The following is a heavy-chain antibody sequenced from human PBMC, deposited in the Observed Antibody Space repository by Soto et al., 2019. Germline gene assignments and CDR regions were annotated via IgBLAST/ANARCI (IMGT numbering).Heavy chain of an antibody. D-gene: IGHD3-3*01. CDR3: ARASATITIFGVVIIRSGGWFDP. Sequence: QVQLQQWGAGLLKPSETLSLTCAVYGGSFSGYCWSWIRQPPGKGLEWIGEVDHSGSTNYNPSLKSRVTISVDTSKNQFALTLSSVTAADTAVYYCARASATITIFGVVIIRSGGWFDPCGQGTLVTVSS. CDR2: VDHSGST. CDR1: GGSFSGYC. V-gene: IGHV4-34*01. J-gene: IGHJ5*02.